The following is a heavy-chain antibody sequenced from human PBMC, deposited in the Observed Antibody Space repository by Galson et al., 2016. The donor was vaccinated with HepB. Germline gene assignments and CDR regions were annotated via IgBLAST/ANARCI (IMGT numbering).Heavy chain of an antibody. D-gene: IGHD2-2*01. CDR3: ARDSGNCSSTSCFENWFDP. CDR1: GGSISSGGYS. V-gene: IGHV4-31*11. Sequence: TLSLTCAVSGGSISSGGYSWSWIRQPPGKGLEWIGYIYYSGTTYYNLSLGGRVTMSVDTSKNQFSLKLRSVTAADTAVYYCARDSGNCSSTSCFENWFDPWGQGTLVTVSS. CDR2: IYYSGTT. J-gene: IGHJ5*02.